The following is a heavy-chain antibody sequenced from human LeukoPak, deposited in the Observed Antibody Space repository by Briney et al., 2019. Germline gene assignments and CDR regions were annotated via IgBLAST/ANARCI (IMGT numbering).Heavy chain of an antibody. V-gene: IGHV5-10-1*01. CDR1: GYRFTNYW. J-gene: IGHJ5*02. CDR2: IDPSDSYT. D-gene: IGHD6-13*01. CDR3: ARHYRGSYWFDP. Sequence: GEPRSISCKASGYRFTNYWITWLGKLPGKGRKWLGMIDPSDSYTNYSPSFQGHVTFSADKSISTAYLQWSSLQASDSAMYYCARHYRGSYWFDPWGQGTLVTVSS.